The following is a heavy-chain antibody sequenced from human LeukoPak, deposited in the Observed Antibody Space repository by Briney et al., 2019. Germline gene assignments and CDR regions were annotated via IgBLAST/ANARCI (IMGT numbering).Heavy chain of an antibody. Sequence: ASVKVSCKSSGYTFTSYGLSWVRQAPGQGLEWMGWISAYNGNTIYAQKLQGRVTMTTDTSTSTAYMELSRLRSDDTAVYYCAREESIGRYQFLHDSWGQGTLVTVSS. J-gene: IGHJ4*02. CDR2: ISAYNGNT. CDR1: GYTFTSYG. D-gene: IGHD1-26*01. CDR3: AREESIGRYQFLHDS. V-gene: IGHV1-18*01.